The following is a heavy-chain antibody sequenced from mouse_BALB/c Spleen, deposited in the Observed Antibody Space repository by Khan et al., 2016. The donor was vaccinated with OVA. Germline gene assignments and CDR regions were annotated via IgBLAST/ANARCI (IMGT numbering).Heavy chain of an antibody. V-gene: IGHV6-6*02. Sequence: EVKLEESGGGLVQPGGSMKLSCGASGFTFSNYCMNWVRQSPEKGLEWVADIGLKFDDNVTHYAESGKGRLTISRDDSKSSVYLQMNNLRAEDTGIYYCWMLLWGQGTTLTVSS. CDR3: WMLL. J-gene: IGHJ2*01. CDR1: GFTFSNYC. CDR2: IGLKFDDNVT.